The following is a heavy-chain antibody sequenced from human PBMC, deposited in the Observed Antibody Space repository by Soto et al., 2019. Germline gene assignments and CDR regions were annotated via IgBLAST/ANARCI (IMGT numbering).Heavy chain of an antibody. D-gene: IGHD5-18*01. Sequence: QLQLQESGSGLVKPSQTLSLTCAVSGGSISSGGYSWSWIRQPPGKCLEWIGYIYHSGSTYYNPSLKSRVTIPVDSSKNQFSLKLSPVTAADTAVYYCARVLDTAMVHGPFDLLCQGTMETVTS. CDR1: GGSISSGGYS. CDR3: ARVLDTAMVHGPFDL. CDR2: IYHSGST. J-gene: IGHJ3*01. V-gene: IGHV4-30-2*01.